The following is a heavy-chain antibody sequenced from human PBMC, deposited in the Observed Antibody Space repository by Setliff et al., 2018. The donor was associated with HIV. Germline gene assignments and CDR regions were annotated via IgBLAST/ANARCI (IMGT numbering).Heavy chain of an antibody. Sequence: ETLSLTCTVSGGSISISDWSWIRQPPGKGLEWIGCIYTSGNTNYDPSLKSRVTISVDTSKNQFSLKLASVTAAGTAVYFCARRSDWFDPWGQGTLVTVSS. J-gene: IGHJ5*02. CDR3: ARRSDWFDP. V-gene: IGHV4-4*09. CDR1: GGSISISD. CDR2: IYTSGNT.